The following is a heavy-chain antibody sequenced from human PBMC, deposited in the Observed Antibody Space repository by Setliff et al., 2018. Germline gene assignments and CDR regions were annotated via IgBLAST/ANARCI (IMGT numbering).Heavy chain of an antibody. CDR3: ARDGKQFYYDSTGYYLNWFDP. J-gene: IGHJ5*02. Sequence: GGSLRLSCTASGFTFSSLWMSWVRQAPGKGLEWVANINQGGGAQFYVDSVQGRFTITRDNSKNTLFLQMNSLRSEYTAIYFCARDGKQFYYDSTGYYLNWFDPWGQGTLVTVSS. CDR1: GFTFSSLW. D-gene: IGHD3-22*01. CDR2: INQGGGAQ. V-gene: IGHV3-7*01.